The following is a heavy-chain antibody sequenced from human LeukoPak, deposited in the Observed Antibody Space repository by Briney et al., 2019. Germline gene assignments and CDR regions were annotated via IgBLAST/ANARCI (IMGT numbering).Heavy chain of an antibody. CDR2: IQQDGGAE. J-gene: IGHJ5*02. CDR3: ARDAGYYVHDL. D-gene: IGHD3-10*02. CDR1: GFTFNYYM. Sequence: GGSLRLSCAASGFTFNYYMMTWVRQAPGKGLEWVANIQQDGGAEHYADSVKGRFTISRDNAKNSLYLQLYSLRAEDTAVYYCARDAGYYVHDLWGQGTLVTVSS. V-gene: IGHV3-7*01.